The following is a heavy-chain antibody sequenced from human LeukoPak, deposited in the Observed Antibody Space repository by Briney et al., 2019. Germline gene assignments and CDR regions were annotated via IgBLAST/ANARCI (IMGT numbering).Heavy chain of an antibody. Sequence: SVKVSCEAFGGTFSSYVINWVRQAPGQGLEWMGGIIPIFGTANYAQKFQGRVTITADESTSTAYMELSSLRSEDTAVYYCARDQGYDFWSGYRWYDPWGQGTLVTVSS. CDR1: GGTFSSYV. V-gene: IGHV1-69*13. J-gene: IGHJ5*02. CDR3: ARDQGYDFWSGYRWYDP. CDR2: IIPIFGTA. D-gene: IGHD3-3*01.